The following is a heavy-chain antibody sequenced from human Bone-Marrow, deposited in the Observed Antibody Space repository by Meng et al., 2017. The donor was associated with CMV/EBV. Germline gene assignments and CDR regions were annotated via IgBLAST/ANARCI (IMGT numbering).Heavy chain of an antibody. V-gene: IGHV1-46*01. D-gene: IGHD6-13*01. CDR3: ARDGIAAANYYYGMDV. J-gene: IGHJ6*02. CDR2: INPSGGST. Sequence: ASVKVSCKASGYTFTSYYMHWGRQAPGQGLEWMGIINPSGGSTSYAQKFQGRVTMTRDTSTSTVYMELSSLRSEDTAVYYCARDGIAAANYYYGMDVWGQRTTVTVSS. CDR1: GYTFTSYY.